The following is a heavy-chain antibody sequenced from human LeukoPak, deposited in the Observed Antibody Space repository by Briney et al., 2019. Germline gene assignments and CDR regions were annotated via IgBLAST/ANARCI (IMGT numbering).Heavy chain of an antibody. V-gene: IGHV3-53*04. D-gene: IGHD5-18*01. CDR1: GFTVSTNC. CDR3: AKVDTVMAYYFDL. Sequence: GGSLRLSCAASGFTVSTNCMTWVRQAPGKGLEWVSTIYSGGTTYYADSVMGRFTISRHNSRNTLYLQMNSLRAEDTAVYYCAKVDTVMAYYFDLWGQGTLVTVSS. CDR2: IYSGGTT. J-gene: IGHJ4*02.